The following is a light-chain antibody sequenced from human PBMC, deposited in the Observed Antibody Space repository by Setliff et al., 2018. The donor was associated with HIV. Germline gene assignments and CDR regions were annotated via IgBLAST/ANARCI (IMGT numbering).Light chain of an antibody. Sequence: LTQPPSASASPGQSVAIPCTGTSNDVGYYNTVSWYQQSPGKAPKLMIYEVNKRPSGVPARFSGSKSGNTASLTVSGLQADDEAYYYCSSYAVSNTLLFGGGTKVTVL. CDR1: SNDVGYYNT. CDR3: SSYAVSNTLL. V-gene: IGLV2-8*01. CDR2: EVN. J-gene: IGLJ2*01.